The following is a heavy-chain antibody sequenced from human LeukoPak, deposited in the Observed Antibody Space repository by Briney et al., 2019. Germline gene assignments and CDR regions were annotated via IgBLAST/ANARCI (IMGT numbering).Heavy chain of an antibody. D-gene: IGHD2-15*01. CDR1: GGSISSYY. V-gene: IGHV4-4*07. J-gene: IGHJ6*02. CDR2: IYTSGST. CDR3: ARGGDIVVVVAALPYYYYGMDV. Sequence: SETLSLTCTVSGGSISSYYWSWIRRPAGNGLEWIGRIYTSGSTNYNPSLKSRVTMSVDTSKNQFSLKLSSVTAADTAVYYCARGGDIVVVVAALPYYYYGMDVWGQGTTVTVSS.